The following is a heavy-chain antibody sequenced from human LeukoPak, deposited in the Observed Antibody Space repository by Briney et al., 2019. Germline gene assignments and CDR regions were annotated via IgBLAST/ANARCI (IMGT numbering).Heavy chain of an antibody. D-gene: IGHD2-2*01. J-gene: IGHJ4*02. CDR1: GFTLKSYS. CDR2: ISSSSSTI. V-gene: IGHV3-48*04. Sequence: GSLRLFLSTPGFTLKSYSIKWGRQAPGKGVGGGSYISSSSSTIYYADSVKGRFTISRDNAKNSLYLQMNSLRAEDTAVYYCANHLACRSHNCPSFDEWGQGTLVTVSS. CDR3: ANHLACRSHNCPSFDE.